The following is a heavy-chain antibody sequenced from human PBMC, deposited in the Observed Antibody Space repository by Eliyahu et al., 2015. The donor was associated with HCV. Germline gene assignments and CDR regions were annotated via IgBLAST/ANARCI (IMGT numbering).Heavy chain of an antibody. V-gene: IGHV4-34*01. D-gene: IGHD2-15*01. CDR1: GGSFSGYY. CDR3: ARGMVAATVPFDY. CDR2: INHSGST. J-gene: IGHJ4*02. Sequence: QVQLQQWGAGLLKPSETLSLTCAVYGGSFSGYYWSWIRQPPGKGLEWIGEINHSGSTNYNPSLKSRVTISVDTSKNQFSLKLSSVTAADTAVYYCARGMVAATVPFDYWGQGTLVTVSS.